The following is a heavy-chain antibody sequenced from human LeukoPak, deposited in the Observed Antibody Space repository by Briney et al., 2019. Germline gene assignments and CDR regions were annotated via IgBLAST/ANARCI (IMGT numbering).Heavy chain of an antibody. D-gene: IGHD6-13*01. Sequence: PGGSLRLSCVASGFTFDDFAMHWVRQAPGKGREWGSGISWNSGNRDYADSVKGRFTVSRDNAKNSLYLQMNSLRSEDMALYYCAKDRQKGSSLTAAGDAFDVWGHGTMVIVSS. CDR1: GFTFDDFA. CDR2: ISWNSGNR. V-gene: IGHV3-9*03. CDR3: AKDRQKGSSLTAAGDAFDV. J-gene: IGHJ3*01.